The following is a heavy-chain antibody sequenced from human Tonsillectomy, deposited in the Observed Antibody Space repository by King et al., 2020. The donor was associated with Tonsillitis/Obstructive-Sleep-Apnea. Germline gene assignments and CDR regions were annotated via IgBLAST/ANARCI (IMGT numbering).Heavy chain of an antibody. CDR2: ISFDGSNK. D-gene: IGHD3-22*01. J-gene: IGHJ4*02. CDR1: GFTFSTYA. V-gene: IGHV3-30*04. CDR3: ARDSDVSSGYFLHEFDY. Sequence: HVQLVESGGGVVQPGRSLRLSCAASGFTFSTYAMDWVRQAPGKGLEWVAVISFDGSNKYYADSVKGRFTISSDHSKNTLYLQMNSLSSEDTAVYYCARDSDVSSGYFLHEFDYWGQGILANV.